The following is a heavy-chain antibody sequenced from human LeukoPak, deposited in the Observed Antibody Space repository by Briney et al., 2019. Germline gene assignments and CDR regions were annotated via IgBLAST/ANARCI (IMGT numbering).Heavy chain of an antibody. V-gene: IGHV3-21*01. CDR2: ISSSSSYI. D-gene: IGHD2-15*01. CDR3: AIYSGSY. Sequence: PGGSLRLSCAASGFTFSSYSMNWVRHAPGKGLERVSSISSSSSYIYYADSVKGRFTISRDNAKNSLYLQMNRLRAEDTAVYYCAIYSGSYWGQGTLVTVSS. J-gene: IGHJ4*02. CDR1: GFTFSSYS.